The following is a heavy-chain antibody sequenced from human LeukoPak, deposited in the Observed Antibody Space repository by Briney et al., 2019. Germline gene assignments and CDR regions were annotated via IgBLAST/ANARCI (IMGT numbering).Heavy chain of an antibody. J-gene: IGHJ5*02. CDR2: INHSGST. Sequence: SETLSLTCAVYGGSFSGYYWSWIRQPPGKGLEWIGEINHSGSTNYNPSLKSRVTIPVDTSKNQFSLKLSSVTAADTAVYYCARGRRSSTGALNWFDPWGQGTLVTVSS. CDR3: ARGRRSSTGALNWFDP. CDR1: GGSFSGYY. D-gene: IGHD1-1*01. V-gene: IGHV4-34*01.